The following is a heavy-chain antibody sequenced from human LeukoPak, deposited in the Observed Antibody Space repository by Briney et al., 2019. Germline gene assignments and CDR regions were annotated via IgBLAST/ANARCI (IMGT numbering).Heavy chain of an antibody. CDR2: ISSSGSTI. V-gene: IGHV3-48*03. CDR1: GFTFSSYE. D-gene: IGHD3-9*01. CDR3: ARSLYDILTGRNYYYMDV. Sequence: PGGSLRLSCAASGFTFSSYEMNWVRQAPGKGLEWVSYISSSGSTIYYADSVKGRFTISRDNAKNSLYLQMNSLRAEDTAVYYCARSLYDILTGRNYYYMDVWGKGTTVTISS. J-gene: IGHJ6*03.